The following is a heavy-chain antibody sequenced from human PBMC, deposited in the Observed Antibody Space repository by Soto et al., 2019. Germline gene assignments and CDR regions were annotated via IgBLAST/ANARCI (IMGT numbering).Heavy chain of an antibody. V-gene: IGHV3-23*01. CDR1: GFTFSSFD. CDR2: IGDNT. Sequence: EVQLLESGGDFVQPGGSLRLSCAASGFTFSSFDVRWVRQAPGKGLEWVSSIGDNTYYADSVRGRFTLSRDNAKNTLYLQMNSLRVEDTAVYFCARHQWPGFDYWGQGTLVTVSS. D-gene: IGHD6-19*01. J-gene: IGHJ4*02. CDR3: ARHQWPGFDY.